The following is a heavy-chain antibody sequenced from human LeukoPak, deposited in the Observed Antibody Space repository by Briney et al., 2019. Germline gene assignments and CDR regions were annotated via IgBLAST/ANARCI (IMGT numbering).Heavy chain of an antibody. CDR2: IYSSGST. Sequence: PSETLSLTCTVSGGSISSYYWSWIRQPAGKGLEWIGRIYSSGSTNYNPSLKSRVTMSVDTSKNQFSLKLSSVTAADTAVYYCASTGAYHDFWSGYSGWFDPWGQGTLVTVSS. CDR1: GGSISSYY. V-gene: IGHV4-4*07. CDR3: ASTGAYHDFWSGYSGWFDP. D-gene: IGHD3-3*01. J-gene: IGHJ5*02.